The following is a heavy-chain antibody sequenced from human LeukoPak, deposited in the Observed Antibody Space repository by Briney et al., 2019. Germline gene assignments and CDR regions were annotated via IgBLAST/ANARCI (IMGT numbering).Heavy chain of an antibody. CDR3: AREKKDTAMVSFDY. CDR1: GGSISSYY. Sequence: SETLSLTCTVSGGSISSYYWSWIRQPPGKGLEWIGYIYYSGSTNYNPSLKSRVTISVDTSKNQFPLKLSSVTAADTAVYYCAREKKDTAMVSFDYWGQGTLVTVSS. V-gene: IGHV4-59*12. D-gene: IGHD5-18*01. J-gene: IGHJ4*02. CDR2: IYYSGST.